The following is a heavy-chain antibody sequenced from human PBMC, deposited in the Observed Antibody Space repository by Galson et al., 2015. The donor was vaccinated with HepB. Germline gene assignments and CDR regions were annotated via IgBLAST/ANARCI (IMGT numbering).Heavy chain of an antibody. CDR3: AVGDVDRAIDIDY. V-gene: IGHV4-34*01. CDR1: GGSFSGYY. CDR2: INHSGST. D-gene: IGHD5-18*01. Sequence: LSLTCAVYGGSFSGYYWSWIRQPPGTGLEWIGEINHSGSTNYNPSLKSRVTISVDTSKNQFSLKLSSVTAADTAVYYCAVGDVDRAIDIDYWGQGTLVTVSS. J-gene: IGHJ4*02.